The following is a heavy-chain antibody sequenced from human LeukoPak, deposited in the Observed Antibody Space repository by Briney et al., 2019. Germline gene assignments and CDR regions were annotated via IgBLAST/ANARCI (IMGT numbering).Heavy chain of an antibody. D-gene: IGHD4-23*01. V-gene: IGHV1-2*06. CDR2: INPNSGGT. CDR1: GYTFTGYY. J-gene: IGHJ4*02. CDR3: ARGGNKDYLIPDY. Sequence: ASVKVSRKASGYTFTGYYMHWVRQAPRQGLEWMGRINPNSGGTNYAQKLQGRVTMTTDTSTSTAYMELRSLRSDDTAVYYCARGGNKDYLIPDYWGQGTLVTVSS.